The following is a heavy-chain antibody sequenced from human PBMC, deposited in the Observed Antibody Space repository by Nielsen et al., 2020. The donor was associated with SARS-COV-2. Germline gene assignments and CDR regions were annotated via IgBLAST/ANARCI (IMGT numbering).Heavy chain of an antibody. CDR2: INHSGST. Sequence: SETLSLTCAVYGGSFSGYYWSWIRQPPGKGLEWIGEINHSGSTNYKPSLKSRFTISVDTSKNQLPLKLSSVTAADTAVYYCARLTYDYVWGSYRHLDYWGQGTLVTVSS. CDR3: ARLTYDYVWGSYRHLDY. D-gene: IGHD3-16*02. J-gene: IGHJ4*02. CDR1: GGSFSGYY. V-gene: IGHV4-34*01.